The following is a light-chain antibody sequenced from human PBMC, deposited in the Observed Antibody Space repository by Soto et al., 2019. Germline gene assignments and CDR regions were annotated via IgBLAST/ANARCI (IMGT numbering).Light chain of an antibody. CDR3: QQYYTTPRT. Sequence: DIVMTQSPDSLAVSLGERATINCKASQSVLSSSNNMNYLAWYKQRPGQPPNLLIYWASTRESGVPERFSGSGSGTDFTLPITSLQAEDVAVYYCQQYYTTPRTFGQGTKVEIK. V-gene: IGKV4-1*01. J-gene: IGKJ1*01. CDR2: WAS. CDR1: QSVLSSSNNMNY.